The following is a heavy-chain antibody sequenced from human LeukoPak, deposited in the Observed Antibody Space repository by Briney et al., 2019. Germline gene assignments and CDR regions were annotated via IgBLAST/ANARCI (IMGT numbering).Heavy chain of an antibody. CDR3: AKDRGYGEHEPFES. Sequence: GGSLRLSCVGSGFTFSDYAIHWVREAPGKGLEWVAVSAHDEVGKQFADSVKGRFTLSRDNSRDSVHLQMNRLRDEDTAVYYCAKDRGYGEHEPFESWGQGSLVTVSS. CDR1: GFTFSDYA. V-gene: IGHV3-30*18. CDR2: SAHDEVGK. J-gene: IGHJ4*02. D-gene: IGHD4/OR15-4a*01.